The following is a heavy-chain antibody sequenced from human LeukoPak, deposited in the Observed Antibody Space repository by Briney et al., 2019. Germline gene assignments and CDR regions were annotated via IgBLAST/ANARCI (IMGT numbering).Heavy chain of an antibody. V-gene: IGHV4-39*07. CDR1: GGSISSSSYY. Sequence: SETLSLTCTVSGGSISSSSYYWGWIRQPPGKGLEWIGSIYYSGSTYYNPSLKSRVTISVDTSKNQFSLKLSSVTAADTAVYYCARGRGGVRGGGHYMDGWGKGTTVTVSS. D-gene: IGHD3-10*01. CDR2: IYYSGST. CDR3: ARGRGGVRGGGHYMDG. J-gene: IGHJ6*03.